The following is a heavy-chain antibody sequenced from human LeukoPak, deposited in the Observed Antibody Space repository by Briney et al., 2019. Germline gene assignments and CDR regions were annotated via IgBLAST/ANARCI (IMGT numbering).Heavy chain of an antibody. CDR2: IYYSGST. D-gene: IGHD1-26*01. J-gene: IGHJ4*02. CDR1: GGSISSYY. CDR3: ARVELSGSYYNYFDY. V-gene: IGHV4-59*01. Sequence: PSETLSLTCTVSGGSISSYYWSWIRQPPGKGLEWIGYIYYSGSTNYNPSLKSRVTISVDTSKNQFSLKLSSVTAADTAVYYCARVELSGSYYNYFDYWGQGTLVTVSS.